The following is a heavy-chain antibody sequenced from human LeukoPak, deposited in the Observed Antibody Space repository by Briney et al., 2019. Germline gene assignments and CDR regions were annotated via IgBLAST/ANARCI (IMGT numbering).Heavy chain of an antibody. Sequence: PSETLSLTCTVSGGSISSGSYYWSWIRQPAGKGLEWIGRIYTSGSTNYNPSLKSRVTISVDTSKNQFSLKLSSVTAADTAVYYCAREGTIAAFEPLSFDPWGQGTLVTVSS. CDR3: AREGTIAAFEPLSFDP. CDR1: GGSISSGSYY. CDR2: IYTSGST. J-gene: IGHJ5*02. D-gene: IGHD6-6*01. V-gene: IGHV4-61*02.